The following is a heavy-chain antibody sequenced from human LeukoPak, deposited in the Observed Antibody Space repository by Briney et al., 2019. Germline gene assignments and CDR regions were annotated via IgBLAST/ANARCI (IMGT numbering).Heavy chain of an antibody. CDR2: IYSGGMT. Sequence: PSETLSLTCTVTGGSISSGDYYWSWIRQPPGKGLEWIASIYSGGMTFYNPSLKSRLTISADTSRNHFSLRLTSVTAADTALYFCARHFDRPTAYFDSWGQGSLVSVSS. V-gene: IGHV4-39*01. J-gene: IGHJ4*02. CDR1: GGSISSGDYY. CDR3: ARHFDRPTAYFDS.